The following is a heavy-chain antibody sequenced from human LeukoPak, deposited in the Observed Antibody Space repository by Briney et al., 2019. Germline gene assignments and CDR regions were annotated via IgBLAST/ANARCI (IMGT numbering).Heavy chain of an antibody. CDR1: GYTFTSYY. D-gene: IGHD3-10*01. V-gene: IGHV1-46*01. CDR2: INPSGGST. Sequence: GASVKVSCKASGYTFTSYYTHWVRQAPGQGLEWMGIINPSGGSTSYAQKFQGRVTMTRDTSTSTVYMELSSLRSEDTAVYYCARAWLRITMVRGVSHFDYWGQGTLVTVSS. CDR3: ARAWLRITMVRGVSHFDY. J-gene: IGHJ4*02.